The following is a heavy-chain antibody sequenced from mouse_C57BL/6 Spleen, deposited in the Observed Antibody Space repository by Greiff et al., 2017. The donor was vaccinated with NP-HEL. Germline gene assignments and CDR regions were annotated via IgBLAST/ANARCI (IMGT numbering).Heavy chain of an antibody. CDR3: ARARGNYGFLFAY. CDR2: ISYDGSN. V-gene: IGHV3-6*01. D-gene: IGHD2-1*01. J-gene: IGHJ3*01. Sequence: DVKLQESGPGLVKPSQSLSLTCSVTGYSITSGYYWNWIRQFPGNKLEWMGYISYDGSNNYNPSLKNRISITRDTSKNQFFLKLNSVTTEDTATYYCARARGNYGFLFAYWGQGTLVTVSA. CDR1: GYSITSGYY.